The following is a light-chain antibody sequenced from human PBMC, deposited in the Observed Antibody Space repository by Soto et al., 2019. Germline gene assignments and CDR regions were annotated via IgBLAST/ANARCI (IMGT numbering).Light chain of an antibody. J-gene: IGLJ2*01. V-gene: IGLV2-14*01. CDR3: SSYTSSSTLV. Sequence: QSVLTQPASVSGSPGQSITISCTGTSSDVGGYNYVSWYQQHPGKAPKLMIYDVSNRPSGVSNRFSGSKSGNTASLTISGLQAEYEADYYCSSYTSSSTLVFCGGTQLTVL. CDR2: DVS. CDR1: SSDVGGYNY.